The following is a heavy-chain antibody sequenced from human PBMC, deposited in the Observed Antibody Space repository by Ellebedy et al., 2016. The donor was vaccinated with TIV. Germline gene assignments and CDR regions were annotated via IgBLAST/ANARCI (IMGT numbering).Heavy chain of an antibody. J-gene: IGHJ5*02. Sequence: GGSLRLSCAASGFSVSSNYMNWVRQAPGKGLEWVSVIYSGGGTYYADSVKGRFTLSRDNSKNTLYLQMNSLRAEDTAIYYCARTRGSSSVELDPWGQGTLVTVSS. V-gene: IGHV3-53*01. CDR1: GFSVSSNY. D-gene: IGHD6-6*01. CDR3: ARTRGSSSVELDP. CDR2: IYSGGGT.